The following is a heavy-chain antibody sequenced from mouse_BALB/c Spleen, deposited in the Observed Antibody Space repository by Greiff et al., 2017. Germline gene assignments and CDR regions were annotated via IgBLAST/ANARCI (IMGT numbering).Heavy chain of an antibody. Sequence: EVQLVESGGGLVQPGGSLKLSCAASGFTFSSYTMSWVRQTPEKRLEWMAYISNGGGSTYYKDTVKGRFTISTDKANNTLYLQMSSLNSEDTAVYYCDRQNGYNYDLDDWGEGTTVTVSS. J-gene: IGHJ1*01. CDR1: GFTFSSYT. CDR2: ISNGGGST. V-gene: IGHV5-12-2*01. D-gene: IGHD2-2*01. CDR3: DRQNGYNYDLDD.